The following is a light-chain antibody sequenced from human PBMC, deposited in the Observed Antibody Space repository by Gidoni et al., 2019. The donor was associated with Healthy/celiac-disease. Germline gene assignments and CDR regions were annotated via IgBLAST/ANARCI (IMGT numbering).Light chain of an antibody. J-gene: IGKJ4*01. CDR1: QSVLYSSNNKNY. CDR2: WAS. CDR3: QQYYSTLT. V-gene: IGKV4-1*01. Sequence: DVVMTQAPDPLAVSLGGRATINCTSSQSVLYSSNNKNYLAWYQQKPGQPPKLLIYWASTRESGVPDRFSGSGSGTDFTLTISSLQAEDVAVYYCQQYYSTLTFGGGTKVEIK.